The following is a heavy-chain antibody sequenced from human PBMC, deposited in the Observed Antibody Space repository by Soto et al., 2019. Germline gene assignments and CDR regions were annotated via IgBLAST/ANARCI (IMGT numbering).Heavy chain of an antibody. D-gene: IGHD6-19*01. J-gene: IGHJ4*02. CDR1: GYTFTAYS. CDR2: FNPNSGDT. CDR3: AREASAVISLDY. V-gene: IGHV1-2*02. Sequence: VKVSCKASGYTFTAYSMHWVRQAPGQGLEWVGWFNPNSGDTIYAQKFQGRVTLTRDTSIGTAYMELYSLTSDDTAVYYCAREASAVISLDYWGQGTLVLVSS.